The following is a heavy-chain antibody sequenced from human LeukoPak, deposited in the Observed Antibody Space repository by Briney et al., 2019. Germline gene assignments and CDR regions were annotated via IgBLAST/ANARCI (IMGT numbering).Heavy chain of an antibody. D-gene: IGHD6-19*01. J-gene: IGHJ4*02. Sequence: ASVKVSCKASGYTFISHYMHWVRQAPGQGLEWMGIINPSAGSTSYAQKFQGRVTMTRDTSTSTVYMELSNLRFEDTAVYYCARGGSGWYVDYWGQGTLVTVSS. V-gene: IGHV1-46*01. CDR1: GYTFISHY. CDR3: ARGGSGWYVDY. CDR2: INPSAGST.